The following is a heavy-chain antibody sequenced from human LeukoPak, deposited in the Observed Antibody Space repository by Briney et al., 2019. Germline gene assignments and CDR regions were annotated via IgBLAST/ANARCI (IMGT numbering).Heavy chain of an antibody. CDR2: ISAYNGNT. D-gene: IGHD1-26*01. CDR3: ARVVGDRLRGYYYMDV. Sequence: GASVKVSCKASGYTFTSYGISWVRQAPGQGLEWMGWISAYNGNTNYAQKLQGRVTMTTDTSTSTAYMELRSLRSDDTAVYYCARVVGDRLRGYYYMDVWGRGTTVIVSS. V-gene: IGHV1-18*01. J-gene: IGHJ6*03. CDR1: GYTFTSYG.